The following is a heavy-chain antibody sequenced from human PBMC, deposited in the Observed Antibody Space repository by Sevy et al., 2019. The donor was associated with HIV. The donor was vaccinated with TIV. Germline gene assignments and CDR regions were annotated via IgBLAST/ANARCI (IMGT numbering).Heavy chain of an antibody. CDR3: ARDAGGGTTNSGMDV. Sequence: ASVKVSCKASGHTFTGDYLHWVRQAPGQGLEWMGRVYPNSGGTNYAQKFQDRVTMTRDTSISTAYMELNRLRSDDTAVYYCARDAGGGTTNSGMDVWGQGTTVTVSS. V-gene: IGHV1-2*06. J-gene: IGHJ6*02. CDR2: VYPNSGGT. D-gene: IGHD1-7*01. CDR1: GHTFTGDY.